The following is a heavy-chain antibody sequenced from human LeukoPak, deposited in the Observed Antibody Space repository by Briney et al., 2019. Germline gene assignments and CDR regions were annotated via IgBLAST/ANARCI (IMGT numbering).Heavy chain of an antibody. CDR2: IYYSGST. J-gene: IGHJ6*04. V-gene: IGHV4-59*01. Sequence: SETLSLTCTVSGGSISSYYWSCIRQPPGKGLEWIGYIYYSGSTNYNPSLKSRVTISVDSSKNQFSLKLSSVTAAATAVYYWSRDRVGSGPWDVWGKGTTVTVSS. CDR1: GGSISSYY. CDR3: SRDRVGSGPWDV. D-gene: IGHD3-10*01.